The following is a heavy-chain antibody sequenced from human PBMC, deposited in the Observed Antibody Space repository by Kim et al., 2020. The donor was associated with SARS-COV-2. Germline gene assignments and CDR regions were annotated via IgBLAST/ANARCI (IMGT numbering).Heavy chain of an antibody. D-gene: IGHD6-13*01. J-gene: IGHJ4*02. CDR2: IVPFVYNT. Sequence: SVKVSCKTSGGTFSSYTICWVRQAPGQGLEWLGRIVPFVYNTNYAQKFQGRVTITANKPTNIAYMELSSLTSEDSDVYFCARDPGGLAAGTLDNWGQGALVIVSS. CDR3: ARDPGGLAAGTLDN. CDR1: GGTFSSYT. V-gene: IGHV1-69*08.